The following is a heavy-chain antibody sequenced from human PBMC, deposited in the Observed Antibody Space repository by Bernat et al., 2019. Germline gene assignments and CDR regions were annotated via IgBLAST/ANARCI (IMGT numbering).Heavy chain of an antibody. CDR2: ISYDGSNK. J-gene: IGHJ3*02. Sequence: QVQLVESGGGVVQPGRSLRLSCAASGFTFSSYAMHWVRQAPGMGLEWVAVISYDGSNKYYADSVKGRFTIPRDNSKNTLYLQMNSLRAEDTAVYYCAGAMTYTVPAFDIWGHGTMVTVSS. V-gene: IGHV3-30-3*01. CDR1: GFTFSSYA. D-gene: IGHD1-1*01. CDR3: AGAMTYTVPAFDI.